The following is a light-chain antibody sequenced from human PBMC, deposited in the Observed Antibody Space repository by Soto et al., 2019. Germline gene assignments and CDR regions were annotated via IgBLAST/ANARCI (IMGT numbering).Light chain of an antibody. CDR1: QGLSSTY. Sequence: EIVLTQSPGTLSLSPGQRATLSCKASQGLSSTYLAWYQQKPGRAPRLLIYATSRRVTGIPDRFSGSGSGTDFTLTISRLEPEDFAVYYCQFYGALMWAFGQGTKVDIK. CDR2: ATS. CDR3: QFYGALMWA. V-gene: IGKV3-20*01. J-gene: IGKJ1*01.